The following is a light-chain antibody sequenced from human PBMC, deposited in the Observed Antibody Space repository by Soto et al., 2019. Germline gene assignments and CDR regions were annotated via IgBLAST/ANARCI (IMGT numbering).Light chain of an antibody. CDR3: SSYTSSSTLVI. CDR2: DVS. CDR1: SSDVGGYNY. J-gene: IGLJ2*01. V-gene: IGLV2-14*01. Sequence: QSALTHPASVSGSPGQSITISCTGTSSDVGGYNYVSWYQQHPGKAPKLMIYDVSNRPSGVSNRFSGSKSGNTASLPISGRQAEDDADYYCSSYTSSSTLVIFGGGTKLTVL.